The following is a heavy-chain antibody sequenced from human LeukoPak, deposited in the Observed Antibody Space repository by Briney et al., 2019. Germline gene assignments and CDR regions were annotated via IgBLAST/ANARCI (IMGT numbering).Heavy chain of an antibody. CDR3: AKSNGYGLIDI. V-gene: IGHV4-4*07. CDR2: IYTSGST. J-gene: IGHJ3*02. Sequence: SETLSLTCTVSGGSISSYYWSWIRQPAGKGLEWIGRIYTSGSTYYSPSLKSRVTISLDTSRNQFSLKLNSVTAADTAVYYCAKSNGYGLIDIWGQGTMVTVSS. D-gene: IGHD3-22*01. CDR1: GGSISSYY.